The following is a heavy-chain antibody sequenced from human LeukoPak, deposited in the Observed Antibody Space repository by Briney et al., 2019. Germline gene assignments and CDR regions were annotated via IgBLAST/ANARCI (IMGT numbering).Heavy chain of an antibody. D-gene: IGHD6-6*01. CDR1: GFTFSSYS. CDR2: ISSSSYI. J-gene: IGHJ4*02. Sequence: KPGVSLRLSCAASGFTFSSYSMNWVRQAPGKGLEWVSSISSSSYIYYADSVKGRFTISRDNAKNSLYLQMNSLRAEDTALYYCAKGPSIWGYSSSSGSLFDYWGQGTLVTVSS. V-gene: IGHV3-21*04. CDR3: AKGPSIWGYSSSSGSLFDY.